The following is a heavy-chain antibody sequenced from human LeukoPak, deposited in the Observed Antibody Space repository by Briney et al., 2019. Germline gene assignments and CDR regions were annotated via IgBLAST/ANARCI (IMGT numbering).Heavy chain of an antibody. CDR1: GGSISTDS. CDR2: IYHSGST. V-gene: IGHV4-30-2*01. Sequence: SETLSLTCNVSGGSISTDSWSWIRQPPGKGLEWIGYIYHSGSTYYNPSLKSRVTISVDRSKNQFSLKLSSVTAADTAVYYCARDRCGSGSYFYYWGQGTLVTVSS. D-gene: IGHD3-10*01. J-gene: IGHJ4*02. CDR3: ARDRCGSGSYFYY.